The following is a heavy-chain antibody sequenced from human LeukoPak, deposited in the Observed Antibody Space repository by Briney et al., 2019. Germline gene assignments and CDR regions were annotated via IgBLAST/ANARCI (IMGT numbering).Heavy chain of an antibody. CDR3: ARESNSGYYLSY. CDR1: GFTVSSNY. CDR2: IYSDGRS. D-gene: IGHD3-22*01. V-gene: IGHV3-66*01. Sequence: GGSLRLSCAASGFTVSSNYMSWVRQAPGKGLEWVSVIYSDGRSYYADSVKGRFTISRDNSKNTLYLQMNSLRAEDTALYYCARESNSGYYLSYWGQGTLVAASS. J-gene: IGHJ4*02.